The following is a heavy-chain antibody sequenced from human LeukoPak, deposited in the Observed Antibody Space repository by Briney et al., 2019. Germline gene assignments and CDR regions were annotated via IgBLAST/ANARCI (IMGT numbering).Heavy chain of an antibody. CDR1: GGSISSGDYY. D-gene: IGHD3-3*01. V-gene: IGHV4-30-4*01. CDR3: ARDVVSGYAFDI. CDR2: IYYSGST. Sequence: SETLSLTCTVSGGSISSGDYYWSWIRQPPGKGLEWIGYIYYSGSTYYNPSLKSRVTISVDTSKNQFSLKLSSVTAADTAVYYCARDVVSGYAFDIWGQGTMVTVSS. J-gene: IGHJ3*02.